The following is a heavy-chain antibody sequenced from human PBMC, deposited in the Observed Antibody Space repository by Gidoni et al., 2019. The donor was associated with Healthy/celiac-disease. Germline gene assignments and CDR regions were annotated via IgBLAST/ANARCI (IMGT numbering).Heavy chain of an antibody. V-gene: IGHV3-23*01. CDR1: GFTFSSYA. D-gene: IGHD4-17*01. J-gene: IGHJ4*02. CDR3: AKVRTVTVSFFDY. CDR2: IIGSGGST. Sequence: EVQLLESGGGLVQPGGSLRLSCAASGFTFSSYAMSWVRQAPGKGLEWVSAIIGSGGSTYYADSVKGRFTISRDNSKNTLYLQMNSLRAEDTAVYYCAKVRTVTVSFFDYWGQGTLVTVSS.